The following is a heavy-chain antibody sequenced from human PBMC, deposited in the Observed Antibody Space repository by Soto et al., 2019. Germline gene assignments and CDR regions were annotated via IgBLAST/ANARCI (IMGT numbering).Heavy chain of an antibody. V-gene: IGHV3-7*03. CDR3: ARESEDLTSNFDY. J-gene: IGHJ4*02. Sequence: DVQLVESGGALVQPGGSLGLSCAVSGFTVSAKWMSWVRQAPGKGLEWLANINEDGSKKFYVDSVKGRFTISKDNAKNSLSLQLGSLRADDTAVYYCARESEDLTSNFDYWGQGTLVTVSS. CDR1: GFTVSAKW. CDR2: INEDGSKK.